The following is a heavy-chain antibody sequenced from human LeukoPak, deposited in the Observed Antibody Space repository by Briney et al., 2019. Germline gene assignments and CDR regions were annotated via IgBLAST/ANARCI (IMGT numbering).Heavy chain of an antibody. D-gene: IGHD6-19*01. CDR1: GFTFSSNW. V-gene: IGHV3-7*02. Sequence: PGGSLRLSCAASGFTFSSNWMGWVRQAPGKGLEWVANIKQDGSETYYVDSVKGRSTISRDNAKNSLYLQMSSLRAEDTAVYYCAKWGYSSGWPYFDYWGQGTLVTVSS. J-gene: IGHJ4*02. CDR2: IKQDGSET. CDR3: AKWGYSSGWPYFDY.